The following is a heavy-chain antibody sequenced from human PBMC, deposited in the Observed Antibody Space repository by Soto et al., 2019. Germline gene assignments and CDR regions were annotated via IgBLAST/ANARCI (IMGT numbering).Heavy chain of an antibody. CDR2: IWYDGSNK. D-gene: IGHD2-21*02. V-gene: IGHV3-33*01. CDR3: AREVRKVATGANYFDY. J-gene: IGHJ4*02. CDR1: GFTFSSYG. Sequence: QVQLVESGGGVVQPGRSLRLSCAASGFTFSSYGMHWVRQAPGKGLEWLAVIWYDGSNKYYADSVKGRFTNSRDNSKNTLYLQMNSLRAEDTAVYYCAREVRKVATGANYFDYWGKGTLVAVSS.